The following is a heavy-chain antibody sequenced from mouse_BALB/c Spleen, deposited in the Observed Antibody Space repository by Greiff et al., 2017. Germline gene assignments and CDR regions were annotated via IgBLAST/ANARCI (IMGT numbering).Heavy chain of an antibody. V-gene: IGHV1-4*01. CDR3: ASLRAWFAY. J-gene: IGHJ3*01. CDR2: INPSSGYT. CDR1: GYTFTSYT. Sequence: VQLQESGAELARPGASVKMSCKASGYTFTSYTMHWVKQRPGQGLEWIGYINPSSGYTNYNQKFKDKATLTADKSSSTAYMQLSSLTSEDSAVYYCASLRAWFAYWGQGTLVTVSA.